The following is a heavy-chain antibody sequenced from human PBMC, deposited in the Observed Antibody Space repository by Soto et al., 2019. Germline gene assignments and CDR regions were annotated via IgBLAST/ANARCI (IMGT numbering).Heavy chain of an antibody. V-gene: IGHV4-30-2*02. CDR2: IYHSGST. CDR3: ATSGRDLGSSSPKGKNYYYYYGMDV. CDR1: GGSISSGGYS. Sequence: SETLSLTCAVSGGSISSGGYSWSWIRQPPGKGLEWIGYIYHSGSTYYNPSLKSRVTIAVDTSKNQFSLKLYSVTAADTAVYYCATSGRDLGSSSPKGKNYYYYYGMDVWGQGTTVTVSS. J-gene: IGHJ6*02. D-gene: IGHD6-13*01.